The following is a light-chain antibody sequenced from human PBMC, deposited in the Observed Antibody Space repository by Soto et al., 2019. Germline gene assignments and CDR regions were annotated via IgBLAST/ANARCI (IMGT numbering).Light chain of an antibody. CDR1: QSISRY. Sequence: DIQMTQSPSSLSASVGDSVTISCRASQSISRYLNWYQQKPGKAPKLLIFSASGLQSGVPSRFSGGGYGTEFTLTISSLQLEDFATYYCQQLNSYPITFGQGTRLEIK. CDR2: SAS. CDR3: QQLNSYPIT. V-gene: IGKV1-39*01. J-gene: IGKJ5*01.